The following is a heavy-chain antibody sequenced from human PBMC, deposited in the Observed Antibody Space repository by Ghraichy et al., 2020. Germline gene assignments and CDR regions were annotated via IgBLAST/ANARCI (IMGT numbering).Heavy chain of an antibody. CDR2: IYYSGST. V-gene: IGHV4-39*01. Sequence: SETLSLTCSVSGGSISSTSYYWGWIRQPPGKGLEWIGSIYYSGSTYYNPSLKSRVTISVDTSKNQFSLKLTSVTAADTAIYYCASSGFQAWWFDPWGQGTLVTVSS. CDR3: ASSGFQAWWFDP. CDR1: GGSISSTSYY. J-gene: IGHJ5*02. D-gene: IGHD3-10*01.